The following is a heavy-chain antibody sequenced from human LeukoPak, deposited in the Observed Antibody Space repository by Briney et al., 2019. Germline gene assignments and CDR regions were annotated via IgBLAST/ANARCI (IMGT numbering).Heavy chain of an antibody. V-gene: IGHV5-51*01. CDR2: IYPGDSDT. CDR3: ARRLELATIGFDY. CDR1: GYRFTSYW. J-gene: IGHJ4*02. Sequence: GESLKISCKGSGYRFTSYWIGWVRQMPGKGLEWMGIIYPGDSDTRYSPSFQGQVAISADKSISTAYLQWSSPKASDTAMYYCARRLELATIGFDYWGQGTLVTVSS. D-gene: IGHD5-24*01.